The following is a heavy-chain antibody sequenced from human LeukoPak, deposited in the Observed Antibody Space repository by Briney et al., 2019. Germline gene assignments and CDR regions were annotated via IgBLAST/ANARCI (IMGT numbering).Heavy chain of an antibody. J-gene: IGHJ2*01. CDR3: AKDNFGFDTAGYHSYFDL. CDR2: ISGSGGST. V-gene: IGHV3-23*01. CDR1: GFTFSNYD. D-gene: IGHD3-9*01. Sequence: RGSLRLSCAASGFTFSNYDMSSGRQAPGQGLEWVSTISGSGGSTYYAESGKGRFSISRENSKNALYTQMNSLRAEDTAIYYCAKDNFGFDTAGYHSYFDLWGRGTLVTVSS.